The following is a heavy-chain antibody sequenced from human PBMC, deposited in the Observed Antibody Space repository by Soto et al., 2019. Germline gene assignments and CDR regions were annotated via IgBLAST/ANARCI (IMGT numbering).Heavy chain of an antibody. Sequence: QVQLLESGGGVVQPGRSLRLSCAASGFTFSSYGMHWVRQAPGKGLEWVAVISFVGSNEYYADSVKGRFTISKDNSKNTLYLQMNSLRAEDTAVYYCARDNCVATRCAYQTGYHYYGVDVWGQGTSVTVSS. V-gene: IGHV3-30-3*01. J-gene: IGHJ6*02. CDR2: ISFVGSNE. CDR3: ARDNCVATRCAYQTGYHYYGVDV. CDR1: GFTFSSYG. D-gene: IGHD2-2*01.